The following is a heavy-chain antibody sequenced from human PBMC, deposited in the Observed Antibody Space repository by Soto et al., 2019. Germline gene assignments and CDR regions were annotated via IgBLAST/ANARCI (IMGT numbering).Heavy chain of an antibody. CDR3: ARGRGEYCSSTSCYTFYYYGMDV. V-gene: IGHV4-34*01. Sequence: LSLTCAVYGGSFSGYYWSWIRQPPGKGLEWIGEINHSGSTNYNPSLKSRVTISVDTSKNQFSLKLSSVTAADTAVYYCARGRGEYCSSTSCYTFYYYGMDVWGQGTTVTVSS. CDR2: INHSGST. J-gene: IGHJ6*02. D-gene: IGHD2-2*02. CDR1: GGSFSGYY.